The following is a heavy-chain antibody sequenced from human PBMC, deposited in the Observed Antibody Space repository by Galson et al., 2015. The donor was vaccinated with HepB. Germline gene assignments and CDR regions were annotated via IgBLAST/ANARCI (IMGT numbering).Heavy chain of an antibody. CDR1: KFIFSTYT. Sequence: SLRLSCAASKFIFSTYTMNWVRQAPGKGLECISYISSNSTTIYYADSVKGRFTISRDNAKNSLYLQMNSLTAADTAMYYCAGGSGWSNYFDYWGQGTLVTVSS. CDR2: ISSNSTTI. V-gene: IGHV3-48*04. D-gene: IGHD6-19*01. CDR3: AGGSGWSNYFDY. J-gene: IGHJ4*02.